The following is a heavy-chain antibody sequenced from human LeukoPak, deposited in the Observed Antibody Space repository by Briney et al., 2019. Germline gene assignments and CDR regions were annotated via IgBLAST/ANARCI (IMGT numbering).Heavy chain of an antibody. CDR1: GDSISSYY. Sequence: SETLSLTCTVSGDSISSYYWSWIRQPPGKGLEWIGYIYYSGSTNYNPSLKSRVTISVDTSKNQFSLKLSSVTAADTAVYYCARGSYSSGWQTFYYDYGMDVWGQGTTVTVSS. D-gene: IGHD6-19*01. V-gene: IGHV4-59*08. CDR2: IYYSGST. J-gene: IGHJ6*02. CDR3: ARGSYSSGWQTFYYDYGMDV.